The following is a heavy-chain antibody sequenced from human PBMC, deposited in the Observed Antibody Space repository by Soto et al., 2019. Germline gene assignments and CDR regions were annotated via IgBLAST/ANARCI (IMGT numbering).Heavy chain of an antibody. J-gene: IGHJ5*02. CDR2: ISAYNGNT. CDR3: ARVEEPYYYGSGSYYIPIDP. D-gene: IGHD3-10*01. V-gene: IGHV1-18*04. Sequence: SSVKVSCKASGYTFTSYGIRWVRQAPGQGLEWMGWISAYNGNTNYAQKLQGRVTMTTDTSTSTAYMELRSLRSDDTAVYYCARVEEPYYYGSGSYYIPIDPWGQGTLVTVSS. CDR1: GYTFTSYG.